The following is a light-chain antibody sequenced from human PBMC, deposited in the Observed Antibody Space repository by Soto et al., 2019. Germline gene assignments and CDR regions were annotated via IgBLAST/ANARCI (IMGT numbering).Light chain of an antibody. J-gene: IGKJ4*01. CDR2: AAS. V-gene: IGKV1-39*01. Sequence: DIQMTQSPSSLXASVGDRVTITCRASQSISSYLNWYQQKPGKAPKLLIYAASSLQSGVPSRFSGSGSGTDFTLTVSSLRPEDFATYYCQQSYSTPLTFGGGTKVDIK. CDR1: QSISSY. CDR3: QQSYSTPLT.